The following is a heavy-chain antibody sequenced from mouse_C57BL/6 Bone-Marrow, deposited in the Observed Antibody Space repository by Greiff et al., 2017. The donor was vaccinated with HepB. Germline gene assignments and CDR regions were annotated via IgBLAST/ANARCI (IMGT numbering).Heavy chain of an antibody. D-gene: IGHD2-14*01. CDR2: IWRGGST. Sequence: QVQLQQSGPGLVQPSQSLSITCTVSGFSLTSYGVHWVRQSPGKGLEWLGVIWRGGSTDYNAAFMSRLSITKDNSKSQVFFKMNSLQADDTAIYYCAKVLSYYRWYFDVWGTGTTVTVSS. CDR1: GFSLTSYG. CDR3: AKVLSYYRWYFDV. J-gene: IGHJ1*03. V-gene: IGHV2-5*01.